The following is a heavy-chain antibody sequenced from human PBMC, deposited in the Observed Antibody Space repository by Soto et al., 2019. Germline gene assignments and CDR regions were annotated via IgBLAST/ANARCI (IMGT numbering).Heavy chain of an antibody. J-gene: IGHJ6*02. CDR2: IYHSGST. CDR3: ARGLYGGYGMDV. Sequence: PSETLSLTCAVSGGSFSSGGYSWSWIRQPPGKGLEWIGYIYHSGSTYYNPSLKSRVTISVDRSKNQFSLKLSSVTAADTAVYYCARGLYGGYGMDVWGQGTTVTVSS. D-gene: IGHD4-17*01. V-gene: IGHV4-30-2*01. CDR1: GGSFSSGGYS.